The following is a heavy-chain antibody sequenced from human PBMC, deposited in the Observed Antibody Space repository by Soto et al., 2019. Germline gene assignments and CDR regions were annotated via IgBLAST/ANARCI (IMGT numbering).Heavy chain of an antibody. CDR3: ARDRNYGSGSYYQPI. CDR1: GGSISSYY. V-gene: IGHV4-59*01. Sequence: QVQLQESGPGLVKPSETLSLTCTVSGGSISSYYWSWIRQPPGKGLEWIGYIYYSGSTNYNPSLKSRVTISVDTSKNQFSLKLSSVTAADTAVYYCARDRNYGSGSYYQPIWGQGTLVTVSS. J-gene: IGHJ4*02. D-gene: IGHD3-10*01. CDR2: IYYSGST.